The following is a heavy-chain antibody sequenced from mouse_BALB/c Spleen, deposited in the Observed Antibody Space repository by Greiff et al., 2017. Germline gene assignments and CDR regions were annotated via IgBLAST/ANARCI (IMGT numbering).Heavy chain of an antibody. Sequence: QVLLKQSGPGLVAPSQSLSITCTVSGFSLTSYGVHWVRQPPGKGLEWLGVICAGGSTNYNTALMSRLSISKDNSKSQVFLKMNSLQTDDTAMYDCARDDLLRARDYGGQGTSVTVSA. J-gene: IGHJ4*01. D-gene: IGHD2-10*01. V-gene: IGHV2-9*02. CDR1: GFSLTSYG. CDR3: ARDDLLRARDY. CDR2: ICAGGST.